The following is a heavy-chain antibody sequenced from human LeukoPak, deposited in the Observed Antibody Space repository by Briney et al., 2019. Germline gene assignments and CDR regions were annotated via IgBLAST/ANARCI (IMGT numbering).Heavy chain of an antibody. CDR2: ITSSSTLI. D-gene: IGHD4-23*01. CDR1: GFTFSSYS. CDR3: GRVFDGGNSVGY. J-gene: IGHJ4*02. V-gene: IGHV3-48*02. Sequence: HPGGSLRLSCAASGFTFSSYSMNWVRQAPGKGLEWVSYITSSSTLIYYADSVKGRFTISRDNAKNSLYLQMNSLRDEDTAVYYCGRVFDGGNSVGYWGQGTLVTVSS.